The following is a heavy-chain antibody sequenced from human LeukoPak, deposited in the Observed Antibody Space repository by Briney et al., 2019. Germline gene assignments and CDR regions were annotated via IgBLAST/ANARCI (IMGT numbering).Heavy chain of an antibody. D-gene: IGHD3-22*01. V-gene: IGHV1-18*01. CDR2: ISAYNGNT. Sequence: GASVKVSCKASGYTFTSYGISWVRQAPGQGLEWLGWISAYNGNTNYAQKLQGRVTMTTDTSTSTAYMELRSLRSDDTAVYYCAREYYYDSSGYYDYYYYYYDMDVWGKGTTVTVSS. J-gene: IGHJ6*03. CDR1: GYTFTSYG. CDR3: AREYYYDSSGYYDYYYYYYDMDV.